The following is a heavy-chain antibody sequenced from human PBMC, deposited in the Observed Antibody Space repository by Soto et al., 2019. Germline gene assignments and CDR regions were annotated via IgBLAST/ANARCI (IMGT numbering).Heavy chain of an antibody. CDR1: GYTFTDCF. J-gene: IGHJ5*02. V-gene: IGHV1-2*02. Sequence: ASVNVSCKSSGYTFTDCFIHWVREAPGQGFEWVGWINPNSRGTNYAPKFQGRVTMTRDTSNSTAYMELRGLRSDDTAVYYCARVTLKAGNWFDPWGQGTLVTVSS. CDR2: INPNSRGT. CDR3: ARVTLKAGNWFDP.